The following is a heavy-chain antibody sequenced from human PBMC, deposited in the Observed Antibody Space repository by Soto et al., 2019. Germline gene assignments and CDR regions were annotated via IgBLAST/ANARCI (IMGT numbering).Heavy chain of an antibody. D-gene: IGHD3-10*01. J-gene: IGHJ4*02. CDR1: GFTFCAYA. CDR3: TRDGDYYRSGTYGYFDY. Sequence: GGSLRLFCTASGFTFCAYALSWVRQAPGKGLVGIGFFRTKNHGGTTDYATPVKCRFTISSDDSKSIAYLQMNSLRSDDTAVYYCTRDGDYYRSGTYGYFDYWGQGTLVTVSS. V-gene: IGHV3-49*04. CDR2: FRTKNHGGTT.